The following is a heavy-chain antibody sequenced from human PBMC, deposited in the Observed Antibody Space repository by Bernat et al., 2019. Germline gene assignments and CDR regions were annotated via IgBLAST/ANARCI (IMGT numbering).Heavy chain of an antibody. J-gene: IGHJ6*02. CDR1: GYSISTSNYY. V-gene: IGHV4-39*01. D-gene: IGHD1-26*01. CDR2: IYFTGIA. CDR3: TSHSASTGGMDV. Sequence: QQQLQESGPGLVKPSETLSLTCTVSGYSISTSNYYWAWVRQPPGKGLEWIGIIYFTGIAYYSPSFKSQVTISIDTSKNQYSLNLHSVTAADTAVYYCTSHSASTGGMDVWGQGATVTVSS.